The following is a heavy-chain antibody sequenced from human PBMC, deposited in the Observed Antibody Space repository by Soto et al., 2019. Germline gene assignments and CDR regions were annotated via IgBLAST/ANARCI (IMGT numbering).Heavy chain of an antibody. V-gene: IGHV4-39*07. Sequence: SETLSLTCTVSGGSISSSSYYWGWIRQPPGKGREGIGSIYYSGSTYYNPSLKSRVTISVDTSNNQFSLTLSSVTAADTAVYYCAREYYDSSGTLGWFDPWGQGTLVTVSS. CDR1: GGSISSSSYY. CDR2: IYYSGST. D-gene: IGHD3-22*01. CDR3: AREYYDSSGTLGWFDP. J-gene: IGHJ5*02.